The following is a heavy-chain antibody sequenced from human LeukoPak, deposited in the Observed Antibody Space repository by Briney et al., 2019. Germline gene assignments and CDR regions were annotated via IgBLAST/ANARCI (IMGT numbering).Heavy chain of an antibody. CDR2: LYADGLT. J-gene: IGHJ6*02. CDR1: GFPFSNYV. CDR3: ARDVV. Sequence: GGSLRLSCAASGFPFSNYVMTWVRQAPGKGLEFVSVLYADGLTYYYADSVRGRFTISRDNSKNTLYLQMNSLRVEDTAVYYCARDVVWGQGTTVTVSS. V-gene: IGHV3-66*01.